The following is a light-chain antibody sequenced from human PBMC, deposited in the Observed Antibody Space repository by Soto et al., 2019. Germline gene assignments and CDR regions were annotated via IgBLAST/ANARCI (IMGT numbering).Light chain of an antibody. CDR1: SSNIGAGYD. J-gene: IGLJ2*01. CDR2: GNT. Sequence: QSVLTQPPSVSGASGQRVTISCTGSSSNIGAGYDVRWYQQLPGRAPKLLIYGNTNRPSGVPDRFSGSKSGTSASLAITGLQAEDEADYYCLSFDSSLSVVFGGGTKLTVL. CDR3: LSFDSSLSVV. V-gene: IGLV1-40*01.